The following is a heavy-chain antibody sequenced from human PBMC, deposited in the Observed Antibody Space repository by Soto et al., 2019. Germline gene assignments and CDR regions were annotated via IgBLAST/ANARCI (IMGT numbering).Heavy chain of an antibody. J-gene: IGHJ4*02. D-gene: IGHD1-26*01. Sequence: EVQLVESGGGLVQPGGSLRLSCAASGFTFSSYWMTWFRQAPGKGLEWVANIKQEGSEKYYVDSVKGRFTISRDNAKKSLYLQMNSLRAEDTAVYYCARDGHSGNYRDSDSWGQGTLVTVSS. CDR2: IKQEGSEK. CDR1: GFTFSSYW. V-gene: IGHV3-7*03. CDR3: ARDGHSGNYRDSDS.